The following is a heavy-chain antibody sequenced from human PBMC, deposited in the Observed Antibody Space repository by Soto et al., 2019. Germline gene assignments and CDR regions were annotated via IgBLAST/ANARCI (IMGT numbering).Heavy chain of an antibody. CDR1: GYSFTSYW. CDR3: ARMVYSSPSGYNWFDP. V-gene: IGHV5-10-1*01. Sequence: GESLKISCKGSGYSFTSYWISWVRQMPGKGLEWMWRIDPSDSYTNYSPSFQGHVTISADKSISTAYLQWSSLKASDTAMYYCARMVYSSPSGYNWFDPWGQGTLVTLSS. J-gene: IGHJ5*02. CDR2: IDPSDSYT. D-gene: IGHD6-6*01.